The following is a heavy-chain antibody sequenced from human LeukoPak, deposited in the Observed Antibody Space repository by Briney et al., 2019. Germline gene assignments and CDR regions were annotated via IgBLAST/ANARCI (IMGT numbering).Heavy chain of an antibody. Sequence: ASVKVSCKASGYTFTSYYMHWVRQAPGQGLEWMGLTNPSGGSTSYAQKFQGRVTMTRDTSTSTVYMELSSLRSEDTAVYYCASPSGYSYGMNEAFALCGQGTMVTVSS. D-gene: IGHD5-18*01. J-gene: IGHJ3*01. CDR3: ASPSGYSYGMNEAFAL. CDR2: TNPSGGST. CDR1: GYTFTSYY. V-gene: IGHV1-46*03.